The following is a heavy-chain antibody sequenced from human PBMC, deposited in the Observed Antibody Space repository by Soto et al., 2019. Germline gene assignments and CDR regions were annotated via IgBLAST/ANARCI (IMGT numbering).Heavy chain of an antibody. J-gene: IGHJ6*02. CDR3: AREVYYDSSGYWPYYYYGMDV. D-gene: IGHD3-22*01. V-gene: IGHV3-30*04. CDR1: GFTFSRYA. CDR2: KSYDGRNK. Sequence: ALRLSCAASGFTFSRYAMYWVRQTPGKGLEWVAVKSYDGRNKYYADSVKGRFTISRDKSKNTLYLQMNSLRAEDTAVYYCAREVYYDSSGYWPYYYYGMDVWGQGTTVTVSS.